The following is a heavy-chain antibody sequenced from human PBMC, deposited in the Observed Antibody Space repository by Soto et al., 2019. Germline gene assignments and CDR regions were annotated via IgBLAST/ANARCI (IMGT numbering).Heavy chain of an antibody. V-gene: IGHV4-4*07. D-gene: IGHD6-19*01. CDR2: MYSSGTT. Sequence: SETLSLTCTVSGGSMSTYYWSWIRQPAGKGLEWIGRMYSSGTTNYNPSLKSRVTMSGDTSKGQFFLKLSSVTAADTAVYYCARVGAVAEYYYYYGMDVWGQGTTVTVSS. J-gene: IGHJ6*02. CDR3: ARVGAVAEYYYYYGMDV. CDR1: GGSMSTYY.